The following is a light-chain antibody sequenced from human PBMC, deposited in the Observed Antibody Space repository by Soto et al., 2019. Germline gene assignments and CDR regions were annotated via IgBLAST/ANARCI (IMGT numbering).Light chain of an antibody. CDR1: QSVTSSY. CDR2: GAS. Sequence: EIVLTQSPGTLSLSPGERATLSCRASQSVTSSYLAWYQQKPGQAPRLLIYGASSRATGIPDRFSGSGSATDFTLTSSRLEPEDFAVYYCQQYGGSPPYTFGQGTNLEIK. V-gene: IGKV3-20*01. J-gene: IGKJ2*01. CDR3: QQYGGSPPYT.